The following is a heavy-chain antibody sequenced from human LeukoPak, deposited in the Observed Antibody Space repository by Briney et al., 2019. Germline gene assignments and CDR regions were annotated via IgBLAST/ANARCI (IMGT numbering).Heavy chain of an antibody. V-gene: IGHV1-69*04. J-gene: IGHJ6*02. CDR1: GYTFTSYA. D-gene: IGHD2-2*01. Sequence: SVKVSCKASGYTFTSYAISWVRQAPGQGLEWMGRIIPILGIANYAQKFQGRVTITADKSTSTAYMELSSLRSEDTAVYYCASPRADIVVVPADDNYYYYYGMDVWGQGTTVTVSS. CDR2: IIPILGIA. CDR3: ASPRADIVVVPADDNYYYYYGMDV.